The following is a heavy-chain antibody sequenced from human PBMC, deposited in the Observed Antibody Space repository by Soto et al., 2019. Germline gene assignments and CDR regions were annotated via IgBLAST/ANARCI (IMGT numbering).Heavy chain of an antibody. CDR1: GFTFSSYS. V-gene: IGHV3-21*01. Sequence: EVQLVESGGRLVKSGGSLRLSCAAIGFTFSSYSMNWVRQAPGKGLDLFSSISSSSSYIYYADSVKGRFTLSRDKAKNSLYLQMNSLRAEDMAVYYCASEYSSGWNFDYWGHGTLFTVSS. CDR2: ISSSSSYI. D-gene: IGHD6-19*01. CDR3: ASEYSSGWNFDY. J-gene: IGHJ4*01.